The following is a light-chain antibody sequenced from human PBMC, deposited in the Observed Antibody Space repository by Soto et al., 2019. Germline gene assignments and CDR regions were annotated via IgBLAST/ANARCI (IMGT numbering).Light chain of an antibody. CDR1: QSVSSSY. CDR3: QQYGSSPRT. Sequence: ENVLTQSPRTLSLSPGERASLSCRSSQSVSSSYLAWYQQKPGQAPRRLIYGASSRATGIPDRFSGSGSGTDFTLTISRLEPEDFAVYYCQQYGSSPRTFGQGTKV. J-gene: IGKJ1*01. V-gene: IGKV3-20*01. CDR2: GAS.